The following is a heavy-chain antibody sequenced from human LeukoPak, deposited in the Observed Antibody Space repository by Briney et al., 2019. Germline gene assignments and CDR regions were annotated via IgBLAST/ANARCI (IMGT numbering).Heavy chain of an antibody. CDR3: ARGRVPVVPHFDH. D-gene: IGHD2-21*01. Sequence: GEPLNTSGTASGSTFTSHSRNWVRQAPGKGLEWLSYIGTGSNTIYYAASVKGRFTISRDNAKKSPYLQMSSLRDADTAVYLRARGRVPVVPHFDHWGEGTLVTVSS. CDR1: GSTFTSHS. V-gene: IGHV3-48*02. CDR2: IGTGSNTI. J-gene: IGHJ4*02.